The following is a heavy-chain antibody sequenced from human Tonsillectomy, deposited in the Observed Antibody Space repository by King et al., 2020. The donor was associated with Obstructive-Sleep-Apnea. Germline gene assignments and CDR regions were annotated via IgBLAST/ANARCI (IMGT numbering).Heavy chain of an antibody. CDR1: GGSISSSSYY. D-gene: IGHD3-22*01. Sequence: QLQESGPGLVKPSETLSLTCTVSGGSISSSSYYWGWIRQPPGKGLEWIGSIYYSGSTYYNPSLKSRVTISVDTSKNQFSLKLSSVTAADTAVYYCARGYDSSGYYQINYFDYWGQGTLVTVSS. V-gene: IGHV4-39*07. J-gene: IGHJ4*02. CDR3: ARGYDSSGYYQINYFDY. CDR2: IYYSGST.